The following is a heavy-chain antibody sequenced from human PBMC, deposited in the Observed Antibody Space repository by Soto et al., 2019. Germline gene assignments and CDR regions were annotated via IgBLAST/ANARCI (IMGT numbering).Heavy chain of an antibody. D-gene: IGHD3-10*01. CDR1: GFTLTTYA. Sequence: VQLLESGGGLVQPGGSLRLSCAASGFTLTTYAISWVRQPPGKGLEWVSSMNGAGTSTSYADSVKGRFTTSRDNSKNTLFLEMNSLRAEDTAVYYCARGGADHYHYGMDVWGQGTTVIVSS. CDR2: MNGAGTST. CDR3: ARGGADHYHYGMDV. J-gene: IGHJ6*02. V-gene: IGHV3-23*01.